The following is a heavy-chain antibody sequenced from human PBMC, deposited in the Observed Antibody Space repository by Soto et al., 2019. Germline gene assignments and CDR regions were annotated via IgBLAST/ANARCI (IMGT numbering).Heavy chain of an antibody. Sequence: QVQLVQSGAEVKKPGSSVKVSCKASGGTFSSYTISWVRQAPGQGLEWMGRIIPILGIANYAQKFQGRVTITADKSTSTAYMELSSLRSEDTAVYYCERETGIAARANWFDPWGQGTLVTVSS. V-gene: IGHV1-69*08. J-gene: IGHJ5*02. CDR1: GGTFSSYT. CDR2: IIPILGIA. D-gene: IGHD6-6*01. CDR3: ERETGIAARANWFDP.